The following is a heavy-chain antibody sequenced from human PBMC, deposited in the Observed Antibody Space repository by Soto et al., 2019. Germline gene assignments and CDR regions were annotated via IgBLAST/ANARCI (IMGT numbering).Heavy chain of an antibody. CDR1: GYTFSDYY. V-gene: IGHV1-2*02. D-gene: IGHD6-6*01. Sequence: GASVKVSCKASGYTFSDYYMHWVRQAPGQGLEWMGWINPNSGGTNYAQKFQGRVTMTRDTSISTAYMELGGLSSVDTALYYCARDQVLYSGSSRLPPGPIDYWGQGSPVTVSS. CDR3: ARDQVLYSGSSRLPPGPIDY. J-gene: IGHJ4*02. CDR2: INPNSGGT.